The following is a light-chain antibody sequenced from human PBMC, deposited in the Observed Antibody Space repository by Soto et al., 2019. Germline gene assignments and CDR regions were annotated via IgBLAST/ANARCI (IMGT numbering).Light chain of an antibody. CDR2: DVS. CDR1: SSDVGGYNY. J-gene: IGLJ2*01. Sequence: QSALTQPRSVSGSPGQSVTISCTGTSSDVGGYNYVSWYQQHPGKAPKLMIYDVSKRPSGVPDRFSGSKSGNTASLTDSGVQPEDEADYYCCSYAGSYTFGVFGGGTKLTVL. CDR3: CSYAGSYTFGV. V-gene: IGLV2-11*01.